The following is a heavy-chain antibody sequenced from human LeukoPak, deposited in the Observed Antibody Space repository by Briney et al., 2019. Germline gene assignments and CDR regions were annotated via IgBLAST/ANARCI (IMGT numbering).Heavy chain of an antibody. V-gene: IGHV3-7*01. J-gene: IGHJ5*02. Sequence: GGSLRLSCAASGFTFSSYEMNWVRQAPGKGLERVANIKQDGSEKYYVDSVRGRFTISRDNAKNSLYLQMNSLRAEDTAVYYCARDSSGYSNGVWFDPWGQGTLVTVSS. CDR3: ARDSSGYSNGVWFDP. D-gene: IGHD3-22*01. CDR2: IKQDGSEK. CDR1: GFTFSSYE.